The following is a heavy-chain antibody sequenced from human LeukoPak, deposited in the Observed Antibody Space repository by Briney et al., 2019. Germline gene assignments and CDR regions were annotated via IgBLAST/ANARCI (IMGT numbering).Heavy chain of an antibody. D-gene: IGHD6-6*01. V-gene: IGHV3-48*03. CDR3: ARARYSSSGDY. CDR1: GFTLSNYT. J-gene: IGHJ4*02. Sequence: GGSLRLSCAVSGFTLSNYTMNWVRQAPGKGLEWVSYISSSGSTIYYADSVKGRFTISRDNAKNSLYLQMNSLRAEDTAVYYCARARYSSSGDYWGQGTLVTVSS. CDR2: ISSSGSTI.